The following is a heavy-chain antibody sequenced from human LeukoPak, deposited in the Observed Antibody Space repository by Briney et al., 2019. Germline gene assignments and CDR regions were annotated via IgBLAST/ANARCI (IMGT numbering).Heavy chain of an antibody. CDR2: IYYSGST. D-gene: IGHD6-19*01. V-gene: IGHV4-59*01. J-gene: IGHJ4*02. Sequence: SETLSLTCTVSGGSISSYYWSWIRQPPRKGLEWIGYIYYSGSTNYNPSLKSRVTISVDTSKNQFSLKLSSVTAADTAVYYCASSGASSGWYFDYWGQGTLVTVSS. CDR1: GGSISSYY. CDR3: ASSGASSGWYFDY.